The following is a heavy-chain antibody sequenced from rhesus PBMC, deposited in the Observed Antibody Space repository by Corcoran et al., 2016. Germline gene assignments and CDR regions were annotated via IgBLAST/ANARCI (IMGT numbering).Heavy chain of an antibody. V-gene: IGHV3-8*01. CDR1: GFTFSSYY. D-gene: IGHD6-25*01. CDR2: INTSGGRT. CDR3: AKGYDPIAAAGIVDY. Sequence: EVQLVESGGGLVQPGGSLRLSCTGSGFTFSSYYMYWVCQAPGKGLEWVSGINTSGGRTRNTDPVKGRFTISKENAKNTLSFQMDSLRAEYTAVYYCAKGYDPIAAAGIVDYWGQGVLVTVSS. J-gene: IGHJ4*01.